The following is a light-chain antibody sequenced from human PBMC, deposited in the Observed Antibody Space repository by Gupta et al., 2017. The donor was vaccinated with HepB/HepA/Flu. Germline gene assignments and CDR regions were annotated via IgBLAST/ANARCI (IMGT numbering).Light chain of an antibody. CDR3: QQYGSSPRYT. CDR1: QSVSSSY. CDR2: GAS. V-gene: IGKV3-20*01. Sequence: EIVLTQSPGTLSLSPGERATLSCRASQSVSSSYLAWYQQKPGQAPRLLIYGASSRATGIPDRFSGSGSGTDFTLTISILEPEDFAVYYCQQYGSSPRYTFGQGTKLEIK. J-gene: IGKJ2*01.